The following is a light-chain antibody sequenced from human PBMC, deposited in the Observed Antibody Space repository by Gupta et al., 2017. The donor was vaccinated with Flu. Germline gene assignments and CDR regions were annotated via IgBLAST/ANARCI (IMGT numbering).Light chain of an antibody. CDR3: VQYWSNGILV. J-gene: IGLJ2*01. CDR2: NSN. Sequence: SDSVDSNNYLSWHHPTPAQPHRLLFYNSNHRSAAVPARFSASAGGNAAALSITEAEEDDASDYYCVQYWSNGILVFGGGTKLTVL. CDR1: SDSVDSNNY. V-gene: IGLV8-61*01.